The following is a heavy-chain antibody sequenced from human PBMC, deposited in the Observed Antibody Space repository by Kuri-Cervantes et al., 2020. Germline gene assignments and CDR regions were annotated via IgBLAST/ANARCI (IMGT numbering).Heavy chain of an antibody. V-gene: IGHV3-53*01. CDR3: AKEGYVWGSAIDY. D-gene: IGHD3-16*01. CDR2: IYSGGST. Sequence: GESLKISCAASGFTVSSNYMSWVRQAPGKGLEWVSVIYSGGSTYYADSVKGRFTISRDNSKNTLYLQMNSLRAEDTAVYYCAKEGYVWGSAIDYWGQGTRVTVSS. CDR1: GFTVSSNY. J-gene: IGHJ4*02.